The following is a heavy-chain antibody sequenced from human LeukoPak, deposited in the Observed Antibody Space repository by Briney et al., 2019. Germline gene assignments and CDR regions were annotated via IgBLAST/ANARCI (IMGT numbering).Heavy chain of an antibody. Sequence: SETLSLTCTVSGGSISSYYWSWIRQPPGKGLEWIGYVYNNEGTNYNPSLKSRVTISVDTSKNQFSLKLSSVTAADTAVYYCARHSKYYYDSSGSYVGYFQHWGQGTLVTVSS. CDR1: GGSISSYY. J-gene: IGHJ1*01. D-gene: IGHD3-22*01. CDR3: ARHSKYYYDSSGSYVGYFQH. CDR2: VYNNEGT. V-gene: IGHV4-59*08.